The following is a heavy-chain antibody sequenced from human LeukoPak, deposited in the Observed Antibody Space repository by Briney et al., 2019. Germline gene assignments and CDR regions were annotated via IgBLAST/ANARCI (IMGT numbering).Heavy chain of an antibody. D-gene: IGHD6-13*01. J-gene: IGHJ4*02. CDR3: ARAPRGSGSWYSFVY. Sequence: PGGSLRLSCAASGFTFSSYAMHWVRQAPGKGLEWVAVISYDGSNKYYADSVKGRFTISRDNSKNTLYLQMNSLRAEDTAVYYCARAPRGSGSWYSFVYWGQGALVTDSS. CDR2: ISYDGSNK. V-gene: IGHV3-30*04. CDR1: GFTFSSYA.